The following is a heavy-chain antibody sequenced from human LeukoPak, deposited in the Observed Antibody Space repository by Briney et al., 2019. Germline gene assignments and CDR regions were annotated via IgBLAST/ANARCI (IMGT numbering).Heavy chain of an antibody. CDR3: ARHLSGVTGYSYGRGIDY. J-gene: IGHJ4*02. Sequence: GGSLRLSCAASGFTFSSYGMSWVRQAPGKGLEWVSAISGSDGSTYYADSVKGRFTISRDNSKNTLYLQMNSLRAEDTAVYYCARHLSGVTGYSYGRGIDYWGQGTLVTVSS. CDR1: GFTFSSYG. V-gene: IGHV3-23*01. D-gene: IGHD5-18*01. CDR2: ISGSDGST.